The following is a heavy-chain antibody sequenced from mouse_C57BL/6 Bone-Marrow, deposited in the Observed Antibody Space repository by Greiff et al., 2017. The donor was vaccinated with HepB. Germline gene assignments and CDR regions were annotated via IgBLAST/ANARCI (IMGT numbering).Heavy chain of an antibody. J-gene: IGHJ2*01. CDR2: IHPNSGST. CDR1: GYTFTSYW. Sequence: QVQLKESGAELVKPGASVKLSCKASGYTFTSYWMHWVKQRPGQGLEWIGMIHPNSGSTNYNEKFKSKATLTVDKSSSTAYMQLSSLTSEDSAVYYCAINWDGGFDYWGQGTTLTVSS. D-gene: IGHD4-1*01. V-gene: IGHV1-64*01. CDR3: AINWDGGFDY.